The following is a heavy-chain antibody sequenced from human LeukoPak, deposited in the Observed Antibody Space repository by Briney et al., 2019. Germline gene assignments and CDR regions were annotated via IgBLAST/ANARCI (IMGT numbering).Heavy chain of an antibody. CDR1: GYSFTSYW. CDR3: ARRGRYSYGSYFDY. CDR2: IYPGDSDT. J-gene: IGHJ4*02. D-gene: IGHD5-18*01. Sequence: GASLQISCKGSGYSFTSYWIGWARQVPGKGLEWMGIIYPGDSDTAYSPSFQGQVTVSADKSITTAYLQWSSLKASDTAMYYCARRGRYSYGSYFDYWGQGTLVTVSS. V-gene: IGHV5-51*01.